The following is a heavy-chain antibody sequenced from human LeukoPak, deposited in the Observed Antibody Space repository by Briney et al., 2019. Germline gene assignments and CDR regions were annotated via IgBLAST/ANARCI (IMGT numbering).Heavy chain of an antibody. D-gene: IGHD3-10*01. V-gene: IGHV3-23*01. J-gene: IGHJ4*02. CDR2: ISPSADIK. CDR1: GFTFSNHG. CDR3: AKDDAWLRFGE. Sequence: QPGGSLRLSCAASGFTFSNHGMNWVRQAPGKGLEWVSGISPSADIKYYADSVKGRFTISRDNSKNMLYLEAISLTADDTAVYYCAKDDAWLRFGEWSQGTLVTVSS.